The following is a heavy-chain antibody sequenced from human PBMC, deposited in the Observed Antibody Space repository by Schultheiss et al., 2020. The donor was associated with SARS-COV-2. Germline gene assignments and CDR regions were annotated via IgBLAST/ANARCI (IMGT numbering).Heavy chain of an antibody. CDR2: IYYSGST. CDR1: GGSFSGYY. J-gene: IGHJ4*02. V-gene: IGHV4-31*11. D-gene: IGHD3-10*01. Sequence: LRLSCAVYGGSFSGYYWSWIRQHPGKGLEWIGYIYYSGSTYYNPSLKSRVTISVDTSKNQFSLKLSSVTAADTAVYYCARGSITMVQGVIPFDYWGQGTLVTVSS. CDR3: ARGSITMVQGVIPFDY.